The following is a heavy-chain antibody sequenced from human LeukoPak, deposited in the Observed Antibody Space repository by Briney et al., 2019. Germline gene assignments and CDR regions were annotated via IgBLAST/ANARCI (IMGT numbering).Heavy chain of an antibody. CDR3: ARGPEPIALFFDY. CDR2: INHSGST. Sequence: PSETLSLTWAVYGGSFSGYYWSGIRQPPGKGREWIGEINHSGSTNYNPSLKSRVTISVDTSKNQFSLKLSSVTAADTAVYYCARGPEPIALFFDYWGQGTLVTVSS. CDR1: GGSFSGYY. V-gene: IGHV4-34*01. J-gene: IGHJ4*02. D-gene: IGHD3-16*02.